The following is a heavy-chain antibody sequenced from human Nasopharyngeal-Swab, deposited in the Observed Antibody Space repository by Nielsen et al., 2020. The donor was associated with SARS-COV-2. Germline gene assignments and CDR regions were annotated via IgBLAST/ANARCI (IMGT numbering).Heavy chain of an antibody. D-gene: IGHD1-26*01. J-gene: IGHJ4*02. CDR3: ARDLGATLDV. CDR1: GLTFRSYG. CDR2: IWYDGSNK. Sequence: SCAASGLTFRSYGMHWVRQAPGKGLEWVAVIWYDGSNKYYADSVKGRFTISRDNSKNTLYLQMNSLRAEDTAVYYCARDLGATLDVWGQGTLVTVSS. V-gene: IGHV3-33*01.